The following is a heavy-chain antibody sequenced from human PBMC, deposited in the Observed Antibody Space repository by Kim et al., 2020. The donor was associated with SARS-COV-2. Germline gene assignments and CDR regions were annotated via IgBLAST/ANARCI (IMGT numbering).Heavy chain of an antibody. CDR2: IQSDGTT. CDR1: RFTVTFNY. J-gene: IGHJ4*02. D-gene: IGHD2-2*01. CDR3: ACRLPQYSSSWYYFDF. Sequence: GGSLRLSCAASRFTVTFNYMTWVRQAPEKGLEWVSVIQSDGTTYYADSVKGRFTISRDSSKNRLYLQMNSLKVEDTAVYFCACRLPQYSSSWYYFDFWGLGTLVPVSS. V-gene: IGHV3-66*02.